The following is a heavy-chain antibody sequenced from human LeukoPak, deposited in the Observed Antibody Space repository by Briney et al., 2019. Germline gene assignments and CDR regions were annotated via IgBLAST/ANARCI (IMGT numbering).Heavy chain of an antibody. CDR1: GFTFSNAW. Sequence: GGSLRLSCAASGFTFSNAWMSWVRQAPGKGLEWVSYISSSGSTLFYADSVKGRFTISRDNAKNSLYLQMNGLRAEDTAVYYCARWDYWGQGTLVTVSS. J-gene: IGHJ4*02. V-gene: IGHV3-11*04. CDR2: ISSSGSTL. CDR3: ARWDY.